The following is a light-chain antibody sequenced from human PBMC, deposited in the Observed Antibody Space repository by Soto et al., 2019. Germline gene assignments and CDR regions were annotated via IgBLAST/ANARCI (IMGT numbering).Light chain of an antibody. J-gene: IGKJ2*01. CDR3: QQYAYLPYT. CDR2: GAS. V-gene: IGKV1-33*01. Sequence: DIQMTQSPPSLSASVGDRVTITCQASQNITNFLNWYQQKPGKPPNLLIYGASTLETGVPSRFSGSGSGIDSIVTISSLQPEDIGTYYCQQYAYLPYTFGQGTKLEIK. CDR1: QNITNF.